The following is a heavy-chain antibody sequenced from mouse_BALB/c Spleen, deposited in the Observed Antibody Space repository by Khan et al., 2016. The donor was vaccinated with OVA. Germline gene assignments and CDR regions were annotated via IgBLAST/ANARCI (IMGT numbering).Heavy chain of an antibody. CDR3: ARGYDFFAY. CDR1: GYSFTAYY. D-gene: IGHD2-14*01. CDR2: INPNTDNT. Sequence: EVQLQQSGPDLVKTGASVKISCKASGYSFTAYYMNWVKLRHGKSLECIGRINPNTDNTNYNQTFKGTAIFTVDTSSSTAYMDLRSLTSEDSAVYICARGYDFFAYWGQGTLVTVAA. J-gene: IGHJ3*01. V-gene: IGHV1-26*01.